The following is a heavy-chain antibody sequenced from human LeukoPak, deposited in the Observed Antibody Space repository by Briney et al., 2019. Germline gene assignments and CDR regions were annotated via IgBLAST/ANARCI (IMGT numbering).Heavy chain of an antibody. V-gene: IGHV3-48*03. CDR1: GFTFSSYE. Sequence: GGSLRLSCAASGFTFSSYEMHWVRQPPGKGLEWVSYISSSDSTIYYADSVKGRFTISRDNAKNSWYLQMNSLRAEDTTVYYCAKEEGGGGGYPVLDSWGQGTLVTVSS. CDR3: AKEEGGGGGYPVLDS. CDR2: ISSSDSTI. J-gene: IGHJ4*02. D-gene: IGHD1-26*01.